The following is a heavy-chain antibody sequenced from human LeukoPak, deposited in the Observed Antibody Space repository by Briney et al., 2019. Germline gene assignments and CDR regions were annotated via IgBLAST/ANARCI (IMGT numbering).Heavy chain of an antibody. CDR2: VYKSGST. Sequence: PSETLSLTCTVSGGSLSTYYWSWIRQSPHKGLKWIGYVYKSGSTNYNPSLRSRATVSVDTSQDQFSLKMTSVTAADTAVYYCARGNHYYDSSPLDYWGQGTLVTVSS. V-gene: IGHV4-59*01. CDR3: ARGNHYYDSSPLDY. D-gene: IGHD3-22*01. J-gene: IGHJ4*02. CDR1: GGSLSTYY.